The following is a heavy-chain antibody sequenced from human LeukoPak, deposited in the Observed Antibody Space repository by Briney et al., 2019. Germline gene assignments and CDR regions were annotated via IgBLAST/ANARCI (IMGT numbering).Heavy chain of an antibody. D-gene: IGHD3-10*01. CDR1: GGSISSNDYY. CDR2: IYYSGTT. CDR3: ARCHGSGHQRGYFDY. V-gene: IGHV4-30-4*01. Sequence: SQTLSLTCTVSGGSISSNDYYCSWIRQPPGKGLEWIGYIYYSGTTYYNPSLKSRVTISVDASKIQFSLKLSSVTAADTAVYFWARCHGSGHQRGYFDYWGQGTLVTVSS. J-gene: IGHJ4*02.